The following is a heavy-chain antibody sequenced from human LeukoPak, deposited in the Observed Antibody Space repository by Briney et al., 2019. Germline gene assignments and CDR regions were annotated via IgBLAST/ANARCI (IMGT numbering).Heavy chain of an antibody. CDR3: ASSSRPDNWFDP. CDR2: INPSGGST. CDR1: GYTFTSYY. D-gene: IGHD2-2*01. V-gene: IGHV1-46*03. J-gene: IGHJ5*02. Sequence: ASVKVSCKASGYTFTSYYMHWVRQAPGQGREWMGIINPSGGSTSYAQKFQGRVTMTRDTSTSTVYMELSSLRSEDTAVYYCASSSRPDNWFDPWGQGTLVTVSS.